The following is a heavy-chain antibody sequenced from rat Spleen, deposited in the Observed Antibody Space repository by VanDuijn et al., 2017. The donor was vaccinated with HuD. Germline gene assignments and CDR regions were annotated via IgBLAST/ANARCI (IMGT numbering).Heavy chain of an antibody. CDR1: GFTFSDYY. D-gene: IGHD4-3*01. CDR2: FSYDGATT. CDR3: TRSGIIRDTYYVMDA. Sequence: EVQLVESGGGLVQPGRSMKLSCAASGFTFSDYYMAWVRQAPTKGLEWVASFSYDGATTYYRDSVKGRFTISRDNAKSSLYLQMDSLRSEDTAMYVCTRSGIIRDTYYVMDAWGQGASVTVSS. J-gene: IGHJ4*01. V-gene: IGHV5-20*01.